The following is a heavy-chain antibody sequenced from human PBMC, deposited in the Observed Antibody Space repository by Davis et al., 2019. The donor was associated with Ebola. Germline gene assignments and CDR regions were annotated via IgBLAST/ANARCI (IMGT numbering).Heavy chain of an antibody. J-gene: IGHJ6*04. CDR1: GYTFTAYY. V-gene: IGHV1-2*06. CDR2: INANTGGT. Sequence: ASVKVSCKASGYTFTAYYMHWVRQAPGQGLEWMGRINANTGGTNYAQKFQGRVTMTRDTSISTAYMELSRLRSDDTAVYYCARGGWNYPYYYYGMDVWGKGTTVTVSS. D-gene: IGHD1-7*01. CDR3: ARGGWNYPYYYYGMDV.